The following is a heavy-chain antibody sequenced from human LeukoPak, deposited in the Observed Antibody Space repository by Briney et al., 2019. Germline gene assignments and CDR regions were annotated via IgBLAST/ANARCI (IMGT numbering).Heavy chain of an antibody. CDR3: AKVGVVVPAAIRYNWFDP. CDR1: GFTFSNYA. D-gene: IGHD2-2*01. J-gene: IGHJ5*02. CDR2: ISGSGGST. Sequence: PSGGSLRLSCEASGFTFSNYAMSWVRQAPGKGLEWVSAISGSGGSTYYADSVKGRFTISRDNSKNTLYLQMNSLRAEDTAVYYCAKVGVVVPAAIRYNWFDPWGQGTLVTVSS. V-gene: IGHV3-23*01.